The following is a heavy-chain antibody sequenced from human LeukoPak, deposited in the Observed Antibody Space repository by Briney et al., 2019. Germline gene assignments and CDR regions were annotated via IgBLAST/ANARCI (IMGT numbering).Heavy chain of an antibody. CDR1: GVTVSSNY. CDR3: ARVGRCELPAGDLGYYYGMDV. CDR2: IYSGGST. J-gene: IGHJ6*02. V-gene: IGHV3-66*01. D-gene: IGHD1-26*01. Sequence: PGGSLRLSCAASGVTVSSNYMSWVRQAPGKGLEWVSVIYSGGSTYYADSVKGRFTISRGNSKNTLYLQMNSLRAEDTAVYYSARVGRCELPAGDLGYYYGMDVWGQGTLVTVSS.